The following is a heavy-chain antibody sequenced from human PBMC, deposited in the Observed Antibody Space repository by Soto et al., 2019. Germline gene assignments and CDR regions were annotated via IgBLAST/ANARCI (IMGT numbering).Heavy chain of an antibody. CDR3: AKWRGSWGVEYNMEV. V-gene: IGHV3-74*01. D-gene: IGHD3-10*01. CDR2: IMSDGSGT. CDR1: GFTFSSYW. Sequence: EVQLVESGGGLVQPGGSLRLSCAASGFTFSSYWMHWVRQGPGEGLVWVSRIMSDGSGTTYADSVKGRFTISRDNAKNTLYLQMNSLRAENTAVYHCAKWRGSWGVEYNMEVWGQGTTVTVSS. J-gene: IGHJ6*02.